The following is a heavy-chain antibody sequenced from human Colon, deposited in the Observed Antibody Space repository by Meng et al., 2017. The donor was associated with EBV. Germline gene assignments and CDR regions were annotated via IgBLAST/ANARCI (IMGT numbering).Heavy chain of an antibody. Sequence: QLQREESGPGLVRPSETLSLPCSVSGDSISGSGDYWGWVRQPPGKGLEWIGNIYYTGGTYYNPSLKSRVTISVDTSKNQFSLKVTSMTAADTAVYYCARDGPLLWGPGTLVTVSS. CDR3: ARDGPLL. V-gene: IGHV4-39*07. CDR2: IYYTGGT. CDR1: GDSISGSGDY. J-gene: IGHJ4*02.